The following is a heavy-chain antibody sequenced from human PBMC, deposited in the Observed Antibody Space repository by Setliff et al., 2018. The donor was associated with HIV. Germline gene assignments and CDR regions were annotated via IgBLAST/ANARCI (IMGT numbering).Heavy chain of an antibody. Sequence: SETLSLTCTVSGGSISSYYWSWIRQPPGKGLEWIGYIYYSGSTNYNPSLKSRVTMTRDTSISTAYMELSRLRSDDTAVYYCARIFGDQGYYYGMDVWGQGTTVTVSS. D-gene: IGHD3-3*01. V-gene: IGHV4-59*01. J-gene: IGHJ6*02. CDR2: IYYSGST. CDR1: GGSISSYY. CDR3: ARIFGDQGYYYGMDV.